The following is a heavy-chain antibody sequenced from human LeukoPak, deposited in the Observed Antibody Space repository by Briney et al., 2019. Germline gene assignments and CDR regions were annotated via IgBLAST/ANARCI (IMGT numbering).Heavy chain of an antibody. Sequence: SSVKVPCKASGDTFSSYAISWVRQAPGQGLEWMGRIIPIFGTANYAQKFQGRVTITTDESTSTAYMELSSLRSEDTAVYYCASSPMITFGGVIVPNWFDPWGQGTLVTVSS. CDR3: ASSPMITFGGVIVPNWFDP. J-gene: IGHJ5*02. V-gene: IGHV1-69*05. D-gene: IGHD3-16*02. CDR1: GDTFSSYA. CDR2: IIPIFGTA.